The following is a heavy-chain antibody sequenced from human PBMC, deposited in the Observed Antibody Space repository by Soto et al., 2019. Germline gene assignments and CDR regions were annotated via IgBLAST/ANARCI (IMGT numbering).Heavy chain of an antibody. CDR1: GLTFSSYA. V-gene: IGHV3-23*01. CDR2: ISGSGGST. D-gene: IGHD2-15*01. Sequence: EVQLLESGGGLVQPGGSLRLSCAASGLTFSSYAMSWVRQAPGKGLEGASAISGSGGSTYYADSVKGRFTISRDNSKNLMYLQMNSLGCDDAAVYFCARRRGPLLEDAFYLWGQVTMGTVSS. CDR3: ARRRGPLLEDAFYL. J-gene: IGHJ3*01.